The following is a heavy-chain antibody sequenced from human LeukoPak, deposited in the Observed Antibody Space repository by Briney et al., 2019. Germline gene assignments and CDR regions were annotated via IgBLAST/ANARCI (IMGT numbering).Heavy chain of an antibody. J-gene: IGHJ4*02. CDR2: IIPIFGTA. CDR3: ARGIRPPYCSSTSCYMFDY. CDR1: GDTFSTNA. D-gene: IGHD2-2*02. V-gene: IGHV1-69*05. Sequence: SVKASCEASGDTFSTNALSWVRQAPGQGLEWMGGIIPIFGTANYAQKFQGRVTITTDESTSTAYMELSSLRSEDTAVYYCARGIRPPYCSSTSCYMFDYWGQGTLVTVSS.